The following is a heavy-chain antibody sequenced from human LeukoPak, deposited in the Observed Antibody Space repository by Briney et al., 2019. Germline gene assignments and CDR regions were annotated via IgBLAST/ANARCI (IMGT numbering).Heavy chain of an antibody. CDR1: GFTFSNYA. J-gene: IGHJ4*02. CDR2: ISGSGGGT. CDR3: ATGLSENLRWYFGY. V-gene: IGHV3-23*01. D-gene: IGHD4-23*01. Sequence: GGSLRLSFAASGFTFSNYAMSWLRQAPGKGLKWVSVISGSGGGTYYADSVKGRFTVSRDNSKNTLFLQMNSLRAEDTAVYYCATGLSENLRWYFGYWGQGTLVTVSS.